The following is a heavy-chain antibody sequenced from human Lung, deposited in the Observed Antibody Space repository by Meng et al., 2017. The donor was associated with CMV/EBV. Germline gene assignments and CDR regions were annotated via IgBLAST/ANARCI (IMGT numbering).Heavy chain of an antibody. V-gene: IGHV4-4*02. CDR2: IPHRGSS. J-gene: IGHJ1*01. D-gene: IGHD3-10*01. CDR3: LRRSGGSV. CDR1: GDSITNHNW. Sequence: QVQLRGSGPALVKPSEPLSLTCAVSGDSITNHNWWAWVRQSPGKGLEWIGEIPHRGSSAYNPSLKSRVSMSIDKSKNQFSLKLTSVTAADTAVYHCLRRSGGSVWGQGTLVTVSS.